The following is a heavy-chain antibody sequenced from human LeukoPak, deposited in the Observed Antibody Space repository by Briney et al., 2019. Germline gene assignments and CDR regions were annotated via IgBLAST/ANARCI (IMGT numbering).Heavy chain of an antibody. CDR1: GGSISSGSYY. Sequence: SQTLSLTCTVSGGSISSGSYYWSWIRQPAGKGLEWIGRIYTSGSTNYNPSLKSRVTILVDTSKNQFSLKLSSVTAADTAVCYCARDTPSGYYYYYMDVWGKGTTVTVSS. J-gene: IGHJ6*03. V-gene: IGHV4-61*02. D-gene: IGHD6-25*01. CDR3: ARDTPSGYYYYYMDV. CDR2: IYTSGST.